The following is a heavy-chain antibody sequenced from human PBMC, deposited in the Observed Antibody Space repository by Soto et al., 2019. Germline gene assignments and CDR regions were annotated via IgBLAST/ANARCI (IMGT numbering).Heavy chain of an antibody. CDR2: IKSKTDGGTT. CDR3: TTDPVTMIVVVPSSG. J-gene: IGHJ4*02. V-gene: IGHV3-15*07. Sequence: GVLRLSCAASGFTFSNAWMNWVRQAPGKGLEWVGRIKSKTDGGTTDYAAPVKGRFTIPRDDSKNTLYLQMNSLKTEDTAVYYCTTDPVTMIVVVPSSGWGQGTLVTVSS. CDR1: GFTFSNAW. D-gene: IGHD3-22*01.